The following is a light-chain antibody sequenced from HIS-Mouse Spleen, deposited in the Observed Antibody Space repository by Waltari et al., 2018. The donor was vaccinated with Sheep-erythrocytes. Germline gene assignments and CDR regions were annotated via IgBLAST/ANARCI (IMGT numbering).Light chain of an antibody. J-gene: IGLJ3*02. Sequence: QSALTQPPSASGSPGQSVPISCTGTSSDVRGYHFVPWYQQHPGKAPKPMIYEVSKRPSGVPDRFSGSKSGNTASLTVSGLQAEDEADYYCSSYAGSNNWVFGGGTKLTVL. CDR2: EVS. CDR3: SSYAGSNNWV. CDR1: SSDVRGYHF. V-gene: IGLV2-8*01.